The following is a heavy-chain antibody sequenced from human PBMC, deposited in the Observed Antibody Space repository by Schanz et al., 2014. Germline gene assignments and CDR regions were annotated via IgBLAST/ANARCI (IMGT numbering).Heavy chain of an antibody. CDR1: GFAFNNYG. J-gene: IGHJ4*02. CDR2: IWYDGNNK. V-gene: IGHV3-33*01. D-gene: IGHD3-10*01. CDR3: ARDGRPPFYGSGEHYY. Sequence: QVQLVESGGGVVQPGRSLRLSCAASGFAFNNYGMHWVRQAPGKGLEWVAIIWYDGNNKKYADSVRGRFAISRDNSKNTLYLEMNSLRAEDTAVYYCARDGRPPFYGSGEHYYWGQGTLVTVSS.